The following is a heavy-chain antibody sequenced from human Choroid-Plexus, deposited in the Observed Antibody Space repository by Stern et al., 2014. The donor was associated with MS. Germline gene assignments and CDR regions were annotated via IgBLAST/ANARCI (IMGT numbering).Heavy chain of an antibody. Sequence: QVQLVQSGGGVDQPGRSLILSCEASGFTFSNFGMHWVRQAPGQGLEWMALISYDGSDTYYADSVKGRFTISRDNSKTTLYMHMNSLIAEGTAVYYCAKDRQWSTYFFDYWGQGSLVTVSS. J-gene: IGHJ4*02. CDR3: AKDRQWSTYFFDY. D-gene: IGHD2-15*01. CDR2: ISYDGSDT. V-gene: IGHV3-30*18. CDR1: GFTFSNFG.